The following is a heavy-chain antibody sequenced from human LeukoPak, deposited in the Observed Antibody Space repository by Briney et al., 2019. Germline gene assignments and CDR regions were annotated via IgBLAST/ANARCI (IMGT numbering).Heavy chain of an antibody. CDR3: ARTMVRGVPNWFDP. Sequence: ASVKVSCKASGYSSTNYGISWVRQAPGQGLEWMGWIHIYRGNTNYAQKFQGGVTMTTDTSTSTVYMEVRGLRSDDTAMYYCARTMVRGVPNWFDPWGQGTLVTVSS. D-gene: IGHD3-10*01. CDR1: GYSSTNYG. CDR2: IHIYRGNT. J-gene: IGHJ5*02. V-gene: IGHV1-18*01.